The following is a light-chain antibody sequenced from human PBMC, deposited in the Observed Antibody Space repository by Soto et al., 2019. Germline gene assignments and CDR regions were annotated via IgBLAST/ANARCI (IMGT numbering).Light chain of an antibody. J-gene: IGKJ5*01. CDR1: QDIGRY. Sequence: DIQLTQSPSFVSASVGERVTITCRASQDIGRYLAWYQQKPGEAPKLLISAASTLQSGVPSRFSGSGSGPEFTFTVSYLLPEYFATYYCQQLYSYSSFGQGTRLESK. CDR3: QQLYSYSS. V-gene: IGKV1-9*01. CDR2: AAS.